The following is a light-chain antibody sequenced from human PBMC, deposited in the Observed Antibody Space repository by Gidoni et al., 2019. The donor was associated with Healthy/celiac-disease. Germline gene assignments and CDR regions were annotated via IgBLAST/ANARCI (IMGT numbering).Light chain of an antibody. V-gene: IGKV3-20*01. CDR1: QSVSSSY. J-gene: IGKJ5*01. CDR2: GAS. Sequence: DIVLTQSPGTLSLSPGDRATLSCRASQSVSSSYLAWYQQKPGQAPRLLISGASSRATGIPDRFSGSGSGTDFTLTISRLEPEDFAVYYCQQYGSSPSITFGQGTRLEIK. CDR3: QQYGSSPSIT.